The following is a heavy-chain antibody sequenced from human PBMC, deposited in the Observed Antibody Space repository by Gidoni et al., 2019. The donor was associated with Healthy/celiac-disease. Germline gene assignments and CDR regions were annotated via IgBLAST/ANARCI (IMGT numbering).Heavy chain of an antibody. D-gene: IGHD4-17*01. CDR2: IYYSGST. CDR1: GGSISSSSYC. CDR3: ARLGVNDWGPGYGDSHWYFDL. Sequence: QLQLQESGPGLVKPSETLSPTRTVSGGSISSSSYCWGRIRQPPGKVLEWIGSIYYSGSTYYNPSLKSRVTISVDTSKNQFSLKLSSVTAADTAVYYCARLGVNDWGPGYGDSHWYFDLWGRGTLVTVSS. V-gene: IGHV4-39*01. J-gene: IGHJ2*01.